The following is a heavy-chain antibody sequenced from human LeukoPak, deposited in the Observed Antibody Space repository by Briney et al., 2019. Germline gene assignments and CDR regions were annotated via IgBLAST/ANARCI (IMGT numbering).Heavy chain of an antibody. Sequence: PGGSLRLSCAASGFPFSNYGMHWVRQAPGKGLEWVAVISYDGSNKYYADSVKGRFTISRDNSKNTLYLQMNSLRAEDTAMYYCARDSYSSSWYSGYYYYGMDVWGQGTTVTVSS. CDR2: ISYDGSNK. CDR3: ARDSYSSSWYSGYYYYGMDV. CDR1: GFPFSNYG. J-gene: IGHJ6*02. D-gene: IGHD6-13*01. V-gene: IGHV3-30*19.